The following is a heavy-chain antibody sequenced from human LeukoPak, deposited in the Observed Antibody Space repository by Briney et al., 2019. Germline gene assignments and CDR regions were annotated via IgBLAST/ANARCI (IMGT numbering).Heavy chain of an antibody. V-gene: IGHV1-18*01. Sequence: ASVTVSFKSSVYTFANYGISWVRQAPGLGGEWMGWISGYNGKTNYAQKFQGRVTITTDTSTRIAFMELRSLRSDDTAVYYCGRQVDTSMALPDYWGQGTLVTVSS. J-gene: IGHJ4*02. CDR3: GRQVDTSMALPDY. CDR2: ISGYNGKT. CDR1: VYTFANYG. D-gene: IGHD5-18*01.